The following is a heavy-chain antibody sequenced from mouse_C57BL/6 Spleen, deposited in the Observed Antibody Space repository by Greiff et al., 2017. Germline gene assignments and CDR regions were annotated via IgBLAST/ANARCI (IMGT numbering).Heavy chain of an antibody. CDR2: IWSGGST. CDR3: ARNSPRAYYSNYYFDY. V-gene: IGHV2-2*01. D-gene: IGHD2-5*01. J-gene: IGHJ2*01. Sequence: VKLMESGPGLVQPSQSLSITCTVSGFSLTSYGVHWVRQSPGKGLEWLGVIWSGGSTDYNAAFISRLSISKDNSKSQVFFKMNSLQADDTAIYYCARNSPRAYYSNYYFDYWGQGTTLTVSS. CDR1: GFSLTSYG.